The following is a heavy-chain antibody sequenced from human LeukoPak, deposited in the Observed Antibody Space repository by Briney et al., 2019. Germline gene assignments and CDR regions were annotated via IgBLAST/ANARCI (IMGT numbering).Heavy chain of an antibody. CDR2: IYYSGST. J-gene: IGHJ6*03. Sequence: SETLSLTCTVSGGSIRSYYWSWIRQPPGKGLEWIGYIYYSGSTNYNPSLKSRVTISVDTSKNQFSLKLTSVTAADTAVYYCARALYYYYYMDVWGKGTTVTVSS. CDR3: ARALYYYYYMDV. V-gene: IGHV4-59*01. CDR1: GGSIRSYY.